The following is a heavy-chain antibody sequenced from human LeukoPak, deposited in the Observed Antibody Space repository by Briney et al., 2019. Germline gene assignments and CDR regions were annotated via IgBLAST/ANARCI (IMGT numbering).Heavy chain of an antibody. V-gene: IGHV3-23*01. J-gene: IGHJ4*02. Sequence: GGSLRLSCAASGFTFSSYAMSWVRQAPGKGLEWVSAISGSGGSIYYADSVKGRFTISRDNSKNTLYLQMNSLRAEDTAVYYCAKAIFGVVILFDYWGQGTLVTVSS. D-gene: IGHD3-3*01. CDR2: ISGSGGSI. CDR3: AKAIFGVVILFDY. CDR1: GFTFSSYA.